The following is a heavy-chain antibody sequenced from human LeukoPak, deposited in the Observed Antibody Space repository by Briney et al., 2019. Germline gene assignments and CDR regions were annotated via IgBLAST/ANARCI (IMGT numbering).Heavy chain of an antibody. CDR3: ARSPYWTIAARPMDY. D-gene: IGHD6-6*01. J-gene: IGHJ4*02. Sequence: SETLSLTCAVYGVSFSAYYWSWIRQPPGKGLEWIGEINHSGTINYNPSLKSRVTISLYTSKNQFSLKLTSVTAADTAVYYCARSPYWTIAARPMDYWGQGNLVTVSS. CDR1: GVSFSAYY. V-gene: IGHV4-34*01. CDR2: INHSGTI.